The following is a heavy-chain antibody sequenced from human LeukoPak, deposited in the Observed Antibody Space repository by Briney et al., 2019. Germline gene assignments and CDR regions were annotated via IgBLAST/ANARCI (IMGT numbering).Heavy chain of an antibody. J-gene: IGHJ4*02. CDR1: GFTFSICA. Sequence: PGGSLRLSCAASGFTFSICAMNWVRQAPGKGLEGVSGISGSGGSTYYADSVKGRFAISRYSSKNTMYLQMNSLRAEDTAVYYCAKADGSYKTLIDYWGQGTLVTVSS. CDR3: AKADGSYKTLIDY. V-gene: IGHV3-23*01. CDR2: ISGSGGST. D-gene: IGHD3-10*01.